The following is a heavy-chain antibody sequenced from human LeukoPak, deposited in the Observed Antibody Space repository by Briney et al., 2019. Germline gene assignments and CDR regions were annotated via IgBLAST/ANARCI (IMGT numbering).Heavy chain of an antibody. CDR3: AXXXXXXXXXXVVMSPNDSYYYFMCV. Sequence: ASVKVSCKASGYTFTGYYMHWVRQAPGQGLEWMGRINPNSGCTNYAQKFQGRVTMTRDTSISTAYMELSRLRSDDTAVYYCAXXXXXXXXXXVVMSPNDSYYYFMCVLGK. J-gene: IGHJ6*03. CDR1: GYTFTGYY. CDR2: INPNSGCT. D-gene: IGHD3-22*01. V-gene: IGHV1-2*02.